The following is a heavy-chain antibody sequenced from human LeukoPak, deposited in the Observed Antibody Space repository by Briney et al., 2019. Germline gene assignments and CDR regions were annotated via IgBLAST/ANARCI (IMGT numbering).Heavy chain of an antibody. CDR1: GGSINNYY. J-gene: IGHJ4*02. V-gene: IGHV4-59*01. CDR3: ARLRGEYDY. Sequence: PSETLSLTCTVSGGSINNYYWSWIRQPPGKGLEWIGYIYYSGSTNYNPSLKSRVTISVDMSKNQFSLKLSSVTAADTAVYYCARLRGEYDYWGQGTLVTVS. CDR2: IYYSGST. D-gene: IGHD3-10*01.